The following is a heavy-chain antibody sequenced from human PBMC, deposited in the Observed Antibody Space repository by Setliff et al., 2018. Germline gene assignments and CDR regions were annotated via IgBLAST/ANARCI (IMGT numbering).Heavy chain of an antibody. CDR2: ISPSGST. Sequence: SETLSLTCSVSGASITSGGFYWTWIRQPAGKGLEWIGHISPSGSTTYNPSVKSRVTISLDTSKNHFSLKLDSVTADDTAVYYCVRDPWPTGYYSSGSYYSDYWGQGTLVTVSS. CDR1: GASITSGGFY. J-gene: IGHJ4*02. CDR3: VRDPWPTGYYSSGSYYSDY. V-gene: IGHV4-61*09. D-gene: IGHD3-10*01.